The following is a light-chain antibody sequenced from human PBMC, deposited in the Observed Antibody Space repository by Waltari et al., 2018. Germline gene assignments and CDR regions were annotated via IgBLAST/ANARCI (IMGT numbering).Light chain of an antibody. Sequence: QSALTQPASMSGSPGQSITISCTGTSSDVGAYNYVSWYQPHPGQAPKLMIYDVTSRPSGVSNRFSGSKSGNTASLTISGLQAEDEADYYCSSYTSSSTPLVFGGGTKLTVL. CDR3: SSYTSSSTPLV. J-gene: IGLJ2*01. V-gene: IGLV2-14*03. CDR2: DVT. CDR1: SSDVGAYNY.